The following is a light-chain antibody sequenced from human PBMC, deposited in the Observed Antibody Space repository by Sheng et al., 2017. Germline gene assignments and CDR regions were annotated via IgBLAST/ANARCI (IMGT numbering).Light chain of an antibody. CDR2: DDT. V-gene: IGLV3-21*03. CDR3: QVWDSSSDHHYV. Sequence: SYELTQPPSVSVAPGKTATITCGGDNIGSKSVHWYQQKAGQAPVLVVYDDTDRPSGIPERFFGSNSGNTATLTISGVEAGDEADYYCQVWDSSSDHHYVFGTGTKVTV. J-gene: IGLJ1*01. CDR1: NIGSKS.